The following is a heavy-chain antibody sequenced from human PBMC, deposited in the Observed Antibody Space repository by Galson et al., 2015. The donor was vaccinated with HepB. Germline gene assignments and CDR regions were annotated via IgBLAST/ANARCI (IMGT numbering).Heavy chain of an antibody. Sequence: ETLSLTCTVSGVSVSSGVYPWAWIRQSPEKGLEWIGTVFYGGNIHYSASLTSRVTMSVDTSNNQISLKLSSVTAADTAVYYCARPTFQSAYFDLWGQGTLVTVSS. V-gene: IGHV4-39*01. CDR1: GVSVSSGVYP. D-gene: IGHD2-21*01. J-gene: IGHJ4*02. CDR2: VFYGGNI. CDR3: ARPTFQSAYFDL.